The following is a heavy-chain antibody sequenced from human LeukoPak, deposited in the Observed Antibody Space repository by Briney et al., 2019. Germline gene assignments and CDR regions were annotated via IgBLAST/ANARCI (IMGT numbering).Heavy chain of an antibody. CDR1: GYTFTGYY. CDR3: ARGEVRGVTLAPLDY. CDR2: TNPNSGGT. V-gene: IGHV1-2*02. J-gene: IGHJ4*02. Sequence: ASVMDSCKASGYTFTGYYMHWVRQAPGQGLEWMGWTNPNSGGTNYAQKFQGRVTMTRDTSISTACMELSRLGCDDTAAYYCARGEVRGVTLAPLDYWGQGTLVTVSS. D-gene: IGHD3-10*01.